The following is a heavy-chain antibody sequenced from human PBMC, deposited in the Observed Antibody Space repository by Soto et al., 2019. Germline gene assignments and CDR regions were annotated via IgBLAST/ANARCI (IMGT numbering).Heavy chain of an antibody. CDR3: ARQTGIAVAASVNWFDP. Sequence: SVKVSCKASGGTFSSYAISWVRQAPGQGLEWMGGIIPIFGTANYAQKFQGRVTITAAESTSTAYMELSSLRSEDTAVYYCARQTGIAVAASVNWFDPWGQGTLVTVSS. V-gene: IGHV1-69*13. J-gene: IGHJ5*02. CDR2: IIPIFGTA. CDR1: GGTFSSYA. D-gene: IGHD6-19*01.